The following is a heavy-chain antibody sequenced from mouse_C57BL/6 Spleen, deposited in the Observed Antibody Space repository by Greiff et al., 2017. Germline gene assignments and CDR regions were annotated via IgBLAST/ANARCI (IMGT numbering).Heavy chain of an antibody. V-gene: IGHV1-53*01. D-gene: IGHD1-1*01. CDR1: GYTFTSYW. Sequence: VQLQQPGTELVKPGASVKLSCKASGYTFTSYWMHWVKQRPGQGLEWIGNINPSNGGTNYNEKFKSKATLTVDKSSSTAYMQLSSLTSEDSAVYYCAREALTVVATDYAMDYWGQGTSVTVSS. CDR3: AREALTVVATDYAMDY. J-gene: IGHJ4*01. CDR2: INPSNGGT.